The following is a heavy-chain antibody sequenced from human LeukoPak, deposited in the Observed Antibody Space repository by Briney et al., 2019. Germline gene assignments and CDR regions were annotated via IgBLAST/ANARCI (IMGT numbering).Heavy chain of an antibody. V-gene: IGHV3-7*04. CDR1: SSYW. Sequence: PGGSLRLSCAAFSSYWMSWVRQAPGTGLEWVANIKQDGSEKSYVDSVKGRFTISRDNAKNSLYLQMSSLRAEDTAVHYCAGVRIGMYYYYVDVWGKGTTVTVSS. J-gene: IGHJ6*03. CDR2: IKQDGSEK. D-gene: IGHD2-15*01. CDR3: AGVRIGMYYYYVDV.